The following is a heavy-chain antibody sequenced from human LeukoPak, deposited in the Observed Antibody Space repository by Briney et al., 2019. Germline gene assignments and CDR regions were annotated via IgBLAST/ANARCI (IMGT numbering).Heavy chain of an antibody. CDR1: GYTFTGYY. J-gene: IGHJ4*02. D-gene: IGHD2-2*02. CDR3: ARESPTIGYCSSTSCYTFLDY. CDR2: INPNSGGT. V-gene: IGHV1-2*02. Sequence: ASVKVSCKASGYTFTGYYMHWVRQAPGQGLEWMGWINPNSGGTNYAQKFQGRVTMTRDTSISTAYMELSRPRSDDTAVYYCARESPTIGYCSSTSCYTFLDYWGQGTLVTVSS.